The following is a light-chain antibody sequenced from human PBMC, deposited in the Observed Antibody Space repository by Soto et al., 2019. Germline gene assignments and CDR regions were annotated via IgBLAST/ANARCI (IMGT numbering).Light chain of an antibody. CDR3: QQYNVWPLT. CDR2: VAS. J-gene: IGKJ4*01. Sequence: EIVMTQSPATLSVSPGERATLSCRASQSVSSNLAWYQQKPCQTPKLLIYVASTRATGIPARFSRSGSGTEFTLNISSLQSEDFAVYYCQQYNVWPLTFGGGTKVEFK. V-gene: IGKV3-15*01. CDR1: QSVSSN.